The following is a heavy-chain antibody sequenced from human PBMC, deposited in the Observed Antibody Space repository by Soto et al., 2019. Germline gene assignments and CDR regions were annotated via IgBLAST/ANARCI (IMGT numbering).Heavy chain of an antibody. J-gene: IGHJ6*03. CDR1: GYTFTSYD. CDR3: ARGIAAAGNYYYYMDV. V-gene: IGHV1-8*01. CDR2: MNPNSGNT. D-gene: IGHD6-13*01. Sequence: QVQLVQSGAEVKKPGASVKVSCKASGYTFTSYDINWVRQATGQGREWMGWMNPNSGNTGYAQKFQGRVTMTRNTSISTAYMELSSLRSEDTAVYYCARGIAAAGNYYYYMDVWGKGTTVTVSS.